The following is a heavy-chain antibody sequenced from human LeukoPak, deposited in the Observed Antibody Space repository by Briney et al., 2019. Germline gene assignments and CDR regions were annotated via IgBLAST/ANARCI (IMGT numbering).Heavy chain of an antibody. V-gene: IGHV4-59*12. CDR3: ARDRYGSGVDY. CDR2: ISYSGST. J-gene: IGHJ4*02. Sequence: SETLSLTYTVSGGSISTFYWSWIRQPPGQGLEWIGYISYSGSTNYNPSLKSRVTISVDTSKNQFSLKLSSVTAADTAVYYCARDRYGSGVDYWGQGTLVTVSS. CDR1: GGSISTFY. D-gene: IGHD3-10*01.